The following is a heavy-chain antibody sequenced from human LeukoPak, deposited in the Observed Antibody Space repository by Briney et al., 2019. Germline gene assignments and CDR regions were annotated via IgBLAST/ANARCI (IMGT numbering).Heavy chain of an antibody. D-gene: IGHD4-4*01. CDR3: ARIRNYHLQEAVDI. J-gene: IGHJ3*02. CDR2: ISAYNGDT. V-gene: IGHV1-18*01. CDR1: GFTFTSYG. Sequence: ASVKVSCKASGFTFTSYGFSWVRQAPGQGIEWMGWISAYNGDTKYAQKFLGRVTMTMDTSTNTVYMELMSLGYDDTAMYYCARIRNYHLQEAVDIWGQGTMVTVSS.